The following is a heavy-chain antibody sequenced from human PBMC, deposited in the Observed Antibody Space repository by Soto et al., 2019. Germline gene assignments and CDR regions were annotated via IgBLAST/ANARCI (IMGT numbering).Heavy chain of an antibody. V-gene: IGHV3-23*01. CDR3: AKDHITMIVVVISFYFDY. J-gene: IGHJ4*02. CDR1: GFTLSSYA. CDR2: ISGSGGST. D-gene: IGHD3-22*01. Sequence: GGSLRLSCAASGFTLSSYAMSWVRQAPGKGLEWVSAISGSGGSTYYADSVKGRFTISRDNSKNTLYLQMNSLRAEDTAVYYCAKDHITMIVVVISFYFDYWGQGTLVTV.